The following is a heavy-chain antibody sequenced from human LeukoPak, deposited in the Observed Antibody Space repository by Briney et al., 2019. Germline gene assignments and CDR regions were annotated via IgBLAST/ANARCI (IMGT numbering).Heavy chain of an antibody. V-gene: IGHV3-23*01. Sequence: GGSLRLSCEASGFTFNNYAMSWVRQAPGKGPDWVSTITNSGGATYYADSVKGRFTISRDNSQKTLYLEMNSPRAEDTAVYYCVKYSRYFDYWGQGTLVTVSS. CDR3: VKYSRYFDY. CDR2: ITNSGGAT. D-gene: IGHD2-15*01. J-gene: IGHJ4*02. CDR1: GFTFNNYA.